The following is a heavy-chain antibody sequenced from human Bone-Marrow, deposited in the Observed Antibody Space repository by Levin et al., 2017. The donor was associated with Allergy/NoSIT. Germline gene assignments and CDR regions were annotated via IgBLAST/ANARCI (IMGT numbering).Heavy chain of an antibody. V-gene: IGHV4-59*01. J-gene: IGHJ3*02. CDR1: GGSISSYY. Sequence: SETLSLTCTVSGGSISSYYWSWIRQPPGKGLEWIGYIYYSGSTNYNPSLKSRVTISVDTSKNQFSLKLSSVTAADTAVYYCAREAVRTPTDDYGDYDAFDIWGQGTMVTVSS. CDR2: IYYSGST. CDR3: AREAVRTPTDDYGDYDAFDI. D-gene: IGHD4-17*01.